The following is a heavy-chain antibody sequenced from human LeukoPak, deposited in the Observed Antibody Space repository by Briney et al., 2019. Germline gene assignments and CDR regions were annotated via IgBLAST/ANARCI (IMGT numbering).Heavy chain of an antibody. V-gene: IGHV4-4*07. J-gene: IGHJ5*02. CDR1: GGSISSYY. D-gene: IGHD3-10*01. CDR3: SRDRRITVVRGALGWFDP. CDR2: IYTSGST. Sequence: SETLSLTCTVSGGSISSYYWSWIRQPAGKGLEWVGRIYTSGSTNYNPSLKSRVTMSVDTSKNQFSLKLSSVTAADTAVYYRSRDRRITVVRGALGWFDPWGQGTLVTVSS.